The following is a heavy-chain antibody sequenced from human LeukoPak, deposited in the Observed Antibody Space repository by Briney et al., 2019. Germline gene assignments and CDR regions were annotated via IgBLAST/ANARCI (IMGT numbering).Heavy chain of an antibody. CDR2: IYYSGSA. J-gene: IGHJ5*02. V-gene: IGHV4-39*01. Sequence: SETLSLTCTVSGGSISRSGYYWGWIRQPPGRGLEWIGNIYYSGSAYYSPSLKSRVTVSVDTSKNQFSLKLNSVTAADTAVYYCARQSTIAAARIDPWGQGTLVTVSS. D-gene: IGHD6-25*01. CDR1: GGSISRSGYY. CDR3: ARQSTIAAARIDP.